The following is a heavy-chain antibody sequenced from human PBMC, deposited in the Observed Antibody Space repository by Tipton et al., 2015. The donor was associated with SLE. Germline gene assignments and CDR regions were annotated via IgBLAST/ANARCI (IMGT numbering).Heavy chain of an antibody. CDR2: TYNNDRT. CDR3: ARFHLKSYYEFDS. J-gene: IGHJ5*01. Sequence: TLSLTCTVSGVSIRRHYWSWIRLSPGKGLEWIVYTYNNDRTKYNPSLESRVTVSVDTSKNLLSLKLSSVTAADTAVYFCARFHLKSYYEFDSWGQGTLVIVSS. V-gene: IGHV4-59*11. CDR1: GVSIRRHY. D-gene: IGHD1-26*01.